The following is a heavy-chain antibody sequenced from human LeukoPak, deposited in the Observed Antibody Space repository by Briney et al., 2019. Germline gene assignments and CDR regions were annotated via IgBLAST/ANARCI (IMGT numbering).Heavy chain of an antibody. Sequence: GGSLRLSCAASGFTFSSYSMNWVRQAPGKGLEWVSYISSSSSTIYYADSVKDRFTISRDNAKNTLYLQMNSLRAEDTAVYYCARALGSSSDYWGQGTLVTVAS. D-gene: IGHD3-10*01. CDR1: GFTFSSYS. V-gene: IGHV3-48*04. J-gene: IGHJ4*02. CDR3: ARALGSSSDY. CDR2: ISSSSSTI.